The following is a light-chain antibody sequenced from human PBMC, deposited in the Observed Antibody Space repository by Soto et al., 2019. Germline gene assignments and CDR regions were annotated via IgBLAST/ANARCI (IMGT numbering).Light chain of an antibody. Sequence: DIQMTQSPSSLSASVGDRVTITCQASQDISNYLNWYQQKPGKAPKLLIYDASNLETGVPSRFSGSGAGTDFTFTISSLQPEDIATYYCQQYDNLPRPFGPGTKVDIK. CDR3: QQYDNLPRP. J-gene: IGKJ3*01. CDR2: DAS. V-gene: IGKV1-33*01. CDR1: QDISNY.